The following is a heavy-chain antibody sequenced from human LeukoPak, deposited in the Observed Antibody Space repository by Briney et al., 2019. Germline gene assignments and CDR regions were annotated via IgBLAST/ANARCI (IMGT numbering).Heavy chain of an antibody. CDR2: IYYSRST. D-gene: IGHD3-16*01. CDR3: ARALGPSRDYYYYMDV. Sequence: SETLSLTCTVSGDSVSNDKYYWGWIRQPPGKGLEWIGSIYYSRSTYYNPSLKSRVTISVDTSKNQFSLKLSSVTAADTAVYYCARALGPSRDYYYYMDVWGKGTTVTVSS. J-gene: IGHJ6*03. V-gene: IGHV4-39*07. CDR1: GDSVSNDKYY.